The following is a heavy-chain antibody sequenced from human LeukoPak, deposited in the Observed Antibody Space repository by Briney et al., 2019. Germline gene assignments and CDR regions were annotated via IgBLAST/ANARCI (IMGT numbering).Heavy chain of an antibody. D-gene: IGHD6-6*01. CDR2: IYDSGST. J-gene: IGHJ5*02. V-gene: IGHV4-59*12. CDR3: ARDRIAARWFDP. CDR1: GGSISSYY. Sequence: SETLSLTCTVSGGSISSYYWSWIRQPPGKGLEWIGYIYDSGSTNYNPSLKSRVTISVDTSKNQFSLKLSSVTAADTAVYYCARDRIAARWFDPWGQGTLVTVSS.